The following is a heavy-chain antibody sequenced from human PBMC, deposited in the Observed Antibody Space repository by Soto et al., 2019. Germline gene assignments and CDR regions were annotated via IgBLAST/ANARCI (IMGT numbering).Heavy chain of an antibody. CDR1: GFTFSSYG. CDR2: IWYDGSNK. D-gene: IGHD5-12*01. CDR3: ARSGYRPGAFDY. Sequence: QVQLVESGGGVVQPGRSLRLSCAASGFTFSSYGMHWVRQAPGKGLEWVAVIWYDGSNKYYADSVKGRFTISRDNSKNTLSLQMNGLRAEDTAVYYCARSGYRPGAFDYWGQGTLVTVSS. J-gene: IGHJ4*02. V-gene: IGHV3-33*01.